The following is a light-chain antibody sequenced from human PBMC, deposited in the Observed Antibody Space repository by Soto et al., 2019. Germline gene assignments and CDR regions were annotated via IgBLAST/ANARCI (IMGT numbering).Light chain of an antibody. J-gene: IGKJ2*01. CDR2: AAS. CDR3: QEYNRWPPEFI. V-gene: IGKV3-15*01. CDR1: QTAYKN. Sequence: ELEMKQSPASLSASPGETVTLSCRATQTAYKNLAWYQQKPGQPPRLLIFAASTRAPGLPARFSGSGSGTEFTLTISSLQSEDSAIYYCQEYNRWPPEFIFGPGTRLEIK.